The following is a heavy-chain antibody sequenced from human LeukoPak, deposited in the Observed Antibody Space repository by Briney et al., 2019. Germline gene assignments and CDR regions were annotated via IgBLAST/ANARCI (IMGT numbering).Heavy chain of an antibody. V-gene: IGHV3-23*01. CDR1: GFTFSSYA. J-gene: IGHJ4*02. CDR2: ISGSGGST. CDR3: AKDHDSSEVPHDFDY. Sequence: PGGFLRLSCAASGFTFSSYAMSWVRQAPGKGLEWVSGISGSGGSTYYADSVKGRFTISRDNSKNTLYLQMNSLRAEDTAVYYCAKDHDSSEVPHDFDYWGQGTLVTVSS. D-gene: IGHD3-22*01.